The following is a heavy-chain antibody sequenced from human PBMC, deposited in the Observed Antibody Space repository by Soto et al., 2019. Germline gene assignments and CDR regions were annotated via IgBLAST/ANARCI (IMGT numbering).Heavy chain of an antibody. CDR2: ISTSSIYI. D-gene: IGHD3-22*01. V-gene: IGHV3-21*01. Sequence: EVHLVESGGGLVKPGGSLRLSCAASGFTFSSNTMNWVRQAPGKGLEWVSSISTSSIYIYYADSVRGRFTISRDDAKNSLYLQMNSLRAEDTAVYYCGRGAWGYYDPDSWGQGVLVTVSS. J-gene: IGHJ4*02. CDR3: GRGAWGYYDPDS. CDR1: GFTFSSNT.